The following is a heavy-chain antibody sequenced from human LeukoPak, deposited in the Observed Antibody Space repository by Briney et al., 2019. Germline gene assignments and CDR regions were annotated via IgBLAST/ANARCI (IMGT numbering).Heavy chain of an antibody. CDR1: GGSFSGYY. Sequence: SETLSLTCAVYGGSFSGYYWSWIRQPPGKGLEWIGEINHSGSTNYNPSLKSRVTISVDTSKNQFSLKLSSVTAADTAVYYCARGRGLWFGESYFDYWGQGTLVTVSS. D-gene: IGHD3-10*01. CDR2: INHSGST. J-gene: IGHJ4*02. V-gene: IGHV4-34*01. CDR3: ARGRGLWFGESYFDY.